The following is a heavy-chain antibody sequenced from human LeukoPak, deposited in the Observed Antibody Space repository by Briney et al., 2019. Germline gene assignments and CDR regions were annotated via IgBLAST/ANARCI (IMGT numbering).Heavy chain of an antibody. CDR1: GGSFSGYY. CDR2: INHSGST. V-gene: IGHV4-34*01. CDR3: ARRYSSGWYPFDY. J-gene: IGHJ4*02. Sequence: SETLSLTCAVYGGSFSGYYWSWIRQPPGKGLEWIGEINHSGSTNYNPSLKSRVTISVDTSKNQFSLKLSSVTAADTAVYYRARRYSSGWYPFDYWGQGTLVTVSS. D-gene: IGHD6-19*01.